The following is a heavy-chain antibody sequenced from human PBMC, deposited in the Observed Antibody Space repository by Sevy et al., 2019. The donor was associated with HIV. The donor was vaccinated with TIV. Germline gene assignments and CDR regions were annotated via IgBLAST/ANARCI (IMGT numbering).Heavy chain of an antibody. CDR1: GFTFSSYS. CDR2: ISSSSSYI. CDR3: ARLFSCGGDCYYLDY. V-gene: IGHV3-21*01. Sequence: GGSLRLSCAASGFTFSSYSMNWVRQAPGKGLEWVSSISSSSSYIYYADSVKGRFTISRDNFKNTLYLQMNSLRVEDTAVYFCARLFSCGGDCYYLDYWGQGAPVTVSS. D-gene: IGHD2-21*02. J-gene: IGHJ4*02.